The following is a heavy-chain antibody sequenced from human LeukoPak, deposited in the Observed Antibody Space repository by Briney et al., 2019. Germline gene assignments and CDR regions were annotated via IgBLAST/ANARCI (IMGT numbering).Heavy chain of an antibody. Sequence: GGSLRLSCAASGFTFSNAWMSWVRQAPGKGLEWVANIKSDGSEKYYADSVKGRFTISRDNAKNSLYLQMNSLKAEDTAVYYCASGSGWRQLYWGQGTLVTVSP. CDR3: ASGSGWRQLY. V-gene: IGHV3-7*01. J-gene: IGHJ4*02. D-gene: IGHD5-24*01. CDR2: IKSDGSEK. CDR1: GFTFSNAW.